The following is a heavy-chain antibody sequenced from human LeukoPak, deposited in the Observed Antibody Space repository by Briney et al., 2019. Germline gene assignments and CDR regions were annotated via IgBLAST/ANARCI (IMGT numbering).Heavy chain of an antibody. V-gene: IGHV1-2*02. J-gene: IGHJ4*02. CDR1: GYTFTGYY. CDR3: ARILPLAVAAAGY. CDR2: INPNSGGT. D-gene: IGHD6-19*01. Sequence: ASVKVSCTASGYTFTGYYMHWVRQAPGQGLEWMGWINPNSGGTNYAQKFQGRVTMTRDTSIGTAYMELSRLRSDDTAVYYCARILPLAVAAAGYWGQGTLVTVSS.